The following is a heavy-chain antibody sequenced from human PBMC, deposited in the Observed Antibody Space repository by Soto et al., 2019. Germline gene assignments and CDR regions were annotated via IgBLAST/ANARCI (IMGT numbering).Heavy chain of an antibody. D-gene: IGHD2-8*01. V-gene: IGHV5-51*03. Sequence: EVQLVQSGAEVKKPGESLKISCKGSGYSFTSYWIGWVRQMPGKGLEWMGIIYPGDSDTRYNPSFQGQVTISAYKSISTAYLQWSSLKVSDTAMYYCARLHDRVYGYNLWTQGRWFVPWCQGTLVTVSS. J-gene: IGHJ5*02. CDR1: GYSFTSYW. CDR2: IYPGDSDT. CDR3: ARLHDRVYGYNLWTQGRWFVP.